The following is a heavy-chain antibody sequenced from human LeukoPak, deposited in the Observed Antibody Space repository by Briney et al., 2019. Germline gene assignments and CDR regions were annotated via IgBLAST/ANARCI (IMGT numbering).Heavy chain of an antibody. CDR3: ARDPARSFDI. CDR1: GFVFSYHG. J-gene: IGHJ3*02. CDR2: IWSDGTNT. V-gene: IGHV3-33*01. Sequence: GGSLRLSCAASGFVFSYHGMHWVRQAPGKGLEWVAAIWSDGTNTNYADSVKGRFTISRVISKNTLYLQLNSLRAEDTAVYYCARDPARSFDIWGQGTMVTVSS. D-gene: IGHD4-17*01.